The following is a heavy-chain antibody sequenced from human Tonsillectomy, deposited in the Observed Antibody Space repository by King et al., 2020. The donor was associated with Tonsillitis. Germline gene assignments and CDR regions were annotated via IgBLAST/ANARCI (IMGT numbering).Heavy chain of an antibody. CDR3: AKGRDEYIDY. Sequence: VQLVESGGGVVQPGGSLRLSCAASGFTFSSYGMHWVRQAPGKGLEWVAFIRYDGSNKYYADSVKGRFTISRDNSKNTLYLQINSLRAEDTAVYYCAKGRDEYIDYWGQGTLVTVSS. V-gene: IGHV3-30*02. D-gene: IGHD5-24*01. CDR1: GFTFSSYG. CDR2: IRYDGSNK. J-gene: IGHJ4*02.